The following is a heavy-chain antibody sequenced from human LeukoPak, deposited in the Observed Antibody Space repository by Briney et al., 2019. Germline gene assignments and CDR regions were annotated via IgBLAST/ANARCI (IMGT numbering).Heavy chain of an antibody. Sequence: ASVEVSCKASGYTFTSYGISWVRQAPGQGLEWMGWISAYNGNTNYAQKLQGRVTMTTDTSTSTAYMELRSLRSDDTAVYYCARGPYCSGATCYSQYFDYWGQGTLVTVSS. D-gene: IGHD2-15*01. CDR2: ISAYNGNT. CDR3: ARGPYCSGATCYSQYFDY. J-gene: IGHJ4*02. V-gene: IGHV1-18*01. CDR1: GYTFTSYG.